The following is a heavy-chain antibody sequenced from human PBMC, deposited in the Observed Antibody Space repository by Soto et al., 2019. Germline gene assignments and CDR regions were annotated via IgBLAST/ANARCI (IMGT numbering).Heavy chain of an antibody. CDR1: GFTFSDYY. CDR2: ISSSGSTI. J-gene: IGHJ4*02. D-gene: IGHD3-16*02. V-gene: IGHV3-11*01. Sequence: QVQLVESGGGLVKPGGSLRLSCAASGFTFSDYYMSWIRQAPGKGLEWVSYISSSGSTIYYADSVKGRFTISRDNAKNSLDLQMNSLRAEDTAVYYCARARYDYIWGSYRPNYFDYWGQGTLVTVSS. CDR3: ARARYDYIWGSYRPNYFDY.